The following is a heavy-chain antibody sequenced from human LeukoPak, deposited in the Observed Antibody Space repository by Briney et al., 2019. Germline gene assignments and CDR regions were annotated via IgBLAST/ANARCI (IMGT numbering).Heavy chain of an antibody. D-gene: IGHD3-10*01. V-gene: IGHV1-69*06. CDR1: GGTFSSYA. CDR3: ATDRYYYGSATTKFDY. Sequence: ASVKVSCKASGGTFSSYAISWVRQAPGQGLEWMGGIIPIFGTANYAQKFQGRVTMTEDTSTDTAYMELSSLRSEDTAVYYCATDRYYYGSATTKFDYWGQGTLVTVSS. CDR2: IIPIFGTA. J-gene: IGHJ4*02.